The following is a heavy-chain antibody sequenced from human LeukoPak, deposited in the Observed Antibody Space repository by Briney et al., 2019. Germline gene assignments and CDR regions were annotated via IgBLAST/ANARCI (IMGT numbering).Heavy chain of an antibody. J-gene: IGHJ6*02. V-gene: IGHV4-59*01. CDR1: GGSISSYY. CDR3: AGGSCTNGVCYYYGMDV. D-gene: IGHD2-8*01. CDR2: IYYSGST. Sequence: PSETLSLTCTVSGGSISSYYWSWIRQPPGKGLEWIGYIYYSGSTNYNPSLKSRVTISVDTSKNQFSLKLSSVTAADKAVYYCAGGSCTNGVCYYYGMDVWGQGTTVTVSS.